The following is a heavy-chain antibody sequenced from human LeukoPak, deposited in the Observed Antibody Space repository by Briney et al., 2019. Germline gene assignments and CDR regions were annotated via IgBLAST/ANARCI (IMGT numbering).Heavy chain of an antibody. J-gene: IGHJ5*02. CDR1: GGSISSYY. CDR2: IYYSGST. CDR3: ARDTCSGGSCYSDWFDP. Sequence: SETLSLTCTVSGGSISSYYWSWIRQPPGKGLEWIGYIYYSGSTNYNPSLKSRVTISVDTSKNQFSLKLSSVTAADTAVYYCARDTCSGGSCYSDWFDPWGQGTLVTVSS. D-gene: IGHD2-15*01. V-gene: IGHV4-59*01.